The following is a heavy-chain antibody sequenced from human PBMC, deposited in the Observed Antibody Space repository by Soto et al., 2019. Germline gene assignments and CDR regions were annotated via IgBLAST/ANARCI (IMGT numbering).Heavy chain of an antibody. CDR3: ARGKPSGYRFGPRNFFYYGLDV. CDR1: SASLGYHY. D-gene: IGHD5-18*01. Sequence: SETLALSVAVFSASLGYHYWAGIRQSTDKGLEWIGECHPSGSTYYDPSLKSRLTLSLDTSKNQFSLKVASVTAADTAVHFCARGKPSGYRFGPRNFFYYGLDVWGPGTTVTVS. J-gene: IGHJ6*02. V-gene: IGHV4-34*01. CDR2: CHPSGST.